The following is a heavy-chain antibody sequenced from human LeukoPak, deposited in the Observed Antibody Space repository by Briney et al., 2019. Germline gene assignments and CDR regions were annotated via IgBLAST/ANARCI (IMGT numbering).Heavy chain of an antibody. CDR2: FFSSGST. Sequence: SETLFLTCTVSGDSMSSGGFLWSWIRQPAGQGLEWIGRFFSSGSTFYSPSLKSRVTMFVDTSNSLFSLNLTSVTAADTALYYCAAMRGMKVMTWGQGTLVTVSS. D-gene: IGHD3-16*01. V-gene: IGHV4-61*02. CDR1: GDSMSSGGFL. J-gene: IGHJ1*01. CDR3: AAMRGMKVMT.